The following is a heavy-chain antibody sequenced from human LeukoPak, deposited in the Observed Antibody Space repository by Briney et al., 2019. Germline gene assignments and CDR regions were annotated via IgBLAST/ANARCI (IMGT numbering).Heavy chain of an antibody. J-gene: IGHJ6*03. Sequence: GASVKVSCKASGYTFTNYAIHWVRLAPGQRPEWLGWIKGGNGNTKYSQKFQGRITITRDTSASTAYMDLKSLTSEDMAVYYCARGRGTSGSNRDFYYYYYMDVWGKGTAVTVSS. CDR1: GYTFTNYA. CDR2: IKGGNGNT. D-gene: IGHD1-14*01. V-gene: IGHV1-3*03. CDR3: ARGRGTSGSNRDFYYYYYMDV.